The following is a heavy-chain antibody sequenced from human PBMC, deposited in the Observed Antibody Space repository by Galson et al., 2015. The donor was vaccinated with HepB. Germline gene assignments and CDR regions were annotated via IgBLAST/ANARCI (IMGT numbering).Heavy chain of an antibody. D-gene: IGHD2-8*01. CDR2: IKQDGSEK. Sequence: SLRLSCAASGFSFGNYWMSWVRQSPGKGLEWVANIKQDGSEKHHVDSVKGRFTISRDNAKNSLYLQMNSLRVEDTAVYYCARDNGVFDIWGPGTMVGASS. J-gene: IGHJ3*02. CDR3: ARDNGVFDI. V-gene: IGHV3-7*01. CDR1: GFSFGNYW.